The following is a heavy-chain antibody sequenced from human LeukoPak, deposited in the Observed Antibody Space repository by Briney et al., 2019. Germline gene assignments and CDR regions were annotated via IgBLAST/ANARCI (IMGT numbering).Heavy chain of an antibody. J-gene: IGHJ4*02. CDR3: ARLVKGGFDY. D-gene: IGHD3-9*01. V-gene: IGHV4-34*01. CDR1: GGSFSGYC. CDR2: INHSGST. Sequence: SETLSLTCAVYGGSFSGYCWSWIRQPPGKGLEWIGEINHSGSTNYNPSLKSRVTISVDTSKNQFSLKLSSVTAADTAVYYCARLVKGGFDYWGQGTLVTVSS.